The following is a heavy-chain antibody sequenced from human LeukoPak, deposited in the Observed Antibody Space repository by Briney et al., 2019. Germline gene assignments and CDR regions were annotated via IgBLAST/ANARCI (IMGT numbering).Heavy chain of an antibody. V-gene: IGHV4-30-4*08. D-gene: IGHD2-15*01. CDR2: IYYSGST. J-gene: IGHJ4*02. CDR3: ASPYCSGGSCSGY. Sequence: SETLSLTCTVSGGSISSGDYYWSWIRQPPGKGLEWIGYIYYSGSTYYNPSLKSRVTISVDTSKNQFSLKLSSVTAADTAVYYCASPYCSGGSCSGYWGQGTLVTVSS. CDR1: GGSISSGDYY.